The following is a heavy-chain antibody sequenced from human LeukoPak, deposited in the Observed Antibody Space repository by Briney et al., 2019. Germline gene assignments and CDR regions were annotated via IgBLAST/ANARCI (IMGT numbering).Heavy chain of an antibody. J-gene: IGHJ5*02. D-gene: IGHD2-15*01. Sequence: PGGSLRLSCAASGFTFDGYGMSWVRQAPGKGLEWVSGINWNGGSTGYADSVKGRFTISRDNAKNSLYLQMNSLRAEDTALYNCARSGCSGGSCYFFSWFDPWGQGTLVTVSS. CDR1: GFTFDGYG. V-gene: IGHV3-20*01. CDR3: ARSGCSGGSCYFFSWFDP. CDR2: INWNGGST.